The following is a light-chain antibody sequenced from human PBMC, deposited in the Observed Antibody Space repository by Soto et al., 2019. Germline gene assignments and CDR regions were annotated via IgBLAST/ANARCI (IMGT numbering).Light chain of an antibody. CDR2: DVS. J-gene: IGLJ1*01. V-gene: IGLV2-14*01. CDR1: SSDVGGYNF. Sequence: QSVLTQPASVSGSPGQSIAISCTGTSSDVGGYNFVSWYQQRPGKAPKLMIYDVSNRPSGVSNRFSGSKSGNTASLTISGFQAEDEADYYCSSYTSSSTYYVFGTGTKVTVL. CDR3: SSYTSSSTYYV.